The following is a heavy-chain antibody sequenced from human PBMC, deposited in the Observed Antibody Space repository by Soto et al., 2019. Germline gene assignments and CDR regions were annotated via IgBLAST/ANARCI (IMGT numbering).Heavy chain of an antibody. D-gene: IGHD5-12*01. CDR1: GGSISSGGYY. J-gene: IGHJ6*02. CDR3: ARGVWLRLGYYGMDV. CDR2: INHSGST. V-gene: IGHV4-39*07. Sequence: SETLSLTCTVSGGSISSGGYYWSWIRQPPGKGLEWIGEINHSGSTNYNPPLKSRVTISVDTSKNQFSLKLSSVTAADTAVYYCARGVWLRLGYYGMDVWGQGTTVTVSS.